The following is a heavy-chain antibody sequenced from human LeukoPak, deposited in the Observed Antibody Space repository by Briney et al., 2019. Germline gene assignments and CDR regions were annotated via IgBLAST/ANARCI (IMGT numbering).Heavy chain of an antibody. J-gene: IGHJ4*02. CDR1: GGTFSSYA. V-gene: IGHV1-69*05. CDR3: ARTAHILVVPAAALDY. D-gene: IGHD2-2*01. Sequence: SVKVSCKASGGTFSSYAISWVRQAPGQGLEWMGGIIPIFGTANYAQKFQGRITITTDESTSTAYMELSSLRSEDTAVYYCARTAHILVVPAAALDYWGQGTLVTVSS. CDR2: IIPIFGTA.